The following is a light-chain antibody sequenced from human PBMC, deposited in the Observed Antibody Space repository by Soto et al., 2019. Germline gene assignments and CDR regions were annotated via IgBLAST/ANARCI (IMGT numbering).Light chain of an antibody. J-gene: IGLJ1*01. Sequence: QSALTQPPSASGSLGQSVTISCTGTSSDVGAYNYVSWYQQHPGKAPKLMIYEVTRRPSGVPDRFSGSKSGKTASLSVSGLQAEDEADYYCCSYADNNDYVFGTGTKLTVL. CDR3: CSYADNNDYV. CDR1: SSDVGAYNY. CDR2: EVT. V-gene: IGLV2-8*01.